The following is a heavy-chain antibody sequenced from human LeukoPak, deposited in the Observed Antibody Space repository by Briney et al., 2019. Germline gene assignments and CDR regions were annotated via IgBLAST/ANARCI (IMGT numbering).Heavy chain of an antibody. D-gene: IGHD5-18*01. CDR2: INPNSGGT. CDR3: ARAPRGYSYGDFDY. Sequence: WASVNVSCKASGYTFTGYYMHWVRQAPGQGLEWMGWINPNSGGTNYAQKFQGWVTMTRDTSISTAYMELSRLRSDDTAVYYCARAPRGYSYGDFDYWGQGTLVTVSS. CDR1: GYTFTGYY. J-gene: IGHJ4*02. V-gene: IGHV1-2*04.